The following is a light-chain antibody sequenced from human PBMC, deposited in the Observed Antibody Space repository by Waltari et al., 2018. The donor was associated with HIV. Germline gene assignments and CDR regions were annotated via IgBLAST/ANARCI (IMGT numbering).Light chain of an antibody. CDR2: CSS. Sequence: QSVLTQPPSVSGAPGQRVTISCTGSSSNIGAGYHVHWYQQLPGTAPKLLIYCSSNRPAGVPDRFSGSKSCTSASLAITGLQAEDEADYYCQSHDSSLSGYVFGTGTKVTVL. V-gene: IGLV1-40*01. J-gene: IGLJ1*01. CDR3: QSHDSSLSGYV. CDR1: SSNIGAGYH.